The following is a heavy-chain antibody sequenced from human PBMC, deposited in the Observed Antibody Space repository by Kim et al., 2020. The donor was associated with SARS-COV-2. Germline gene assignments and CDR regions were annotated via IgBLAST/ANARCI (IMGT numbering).Heavy chain of an antibody. CDR1: GGSFSGYY. V-gene: IGHV4-34*01. J-gene: IGHJ3*02. CDR2: INHSGST. D-gene: IGHD4-17*01. Sequence: SETLSLTCAVYGGSFSGYYWSWIRQPPGKGLEWIGEINHSGSTNYNPSLKSRVTISVDTSKNQFSLKLSSVTAADTAVYYCASGDYGDYYDAFDIWGQGTMLTVSS. CDR3: ASGDYGDYYDAFDI.